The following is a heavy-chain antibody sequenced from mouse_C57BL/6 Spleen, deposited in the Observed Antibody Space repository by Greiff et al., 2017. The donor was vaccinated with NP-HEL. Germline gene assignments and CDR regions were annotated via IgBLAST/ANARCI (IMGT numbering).Heavy chain of an antibody. D-gene: IGHD2-3*01. CDR2: IDPSDSET. J-gene: IGHJ1*03. V-gene: IGHV1-52*01. CDR3: ARSGYSWYFDV. Sequence: QVQLQQPGAELVRPGSSVKLSCKASGYTFTSYWMHWVKQRPIQGLEWIGNIDPSDSETHYNQKFKDKATLTVDKSSSTAYMQLSSLTSEDSAVYYCARSGYSWYFDVWGTGTTVTVSS. CDR1: GYTFTSYW.